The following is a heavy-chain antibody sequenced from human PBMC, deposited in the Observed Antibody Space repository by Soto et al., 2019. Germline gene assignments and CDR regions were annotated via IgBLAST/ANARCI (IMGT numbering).Heavy chain of an antibody. Sequence: EVQLVETGGGLIQPGGSLRLSCAASGFTVSSNYMSWVRQAPGKGLEWVSVIYSGGSTYYAVSVKGRFAISRHNSKNTLELQMNSLRAEGTAVYYCARNSNYDLPFDYWGQGTLVTVSS. CDR2: IYSGGST. CDR3: ARNSNYDLPFDY. V-gene: IGHV3-53*02. D-gene: IGHD1-7*01. J-gene: IGHJ4*02. CDR1: GFTVSSNY.